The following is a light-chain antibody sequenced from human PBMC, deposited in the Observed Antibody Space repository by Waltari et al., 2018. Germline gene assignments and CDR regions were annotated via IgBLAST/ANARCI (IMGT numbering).Light chain of an antibody. CDR1: QSLRSS. J-gene: IGKJ1*01. CDR2: DTS. CDR3: QQRGT. V-gene: IGKV3-11*01. Sequence: ELVLTQSPVTLSLSPGERATLSCRASQSLRSSSAWYQQNPGQAPRLLIYDTSIRATGIPPRFSGSGSGTDFTLTISSLEPEDFAVYYCQQRGTFGQGTKVEIK.